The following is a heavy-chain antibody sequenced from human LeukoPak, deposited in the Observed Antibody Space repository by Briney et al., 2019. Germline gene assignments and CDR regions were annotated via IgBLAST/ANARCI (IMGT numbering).Heavy chain of an antibody. CDR1: GFTVSSNY. V-gene: IGHV3-53*01. CDR2: IYTGGNT. Sequence: GGSLRLSCAASGFTVSSNYLTWVRQAPGKGLEWVSVIYTGGNTYYADSVKGRFTISRDNSKNTVYLQTNSLRAEDTAVYYCARVRYWGQGTLVTVSS. CDR3: ARVRY. J-gene: IGHJ4*02.